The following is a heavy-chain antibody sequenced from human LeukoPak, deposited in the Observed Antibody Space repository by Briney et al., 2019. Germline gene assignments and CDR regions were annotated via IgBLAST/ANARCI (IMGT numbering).Heavy chain of an antibody. CDR2: IYYSGST. Sequence: SETLSLTCTVSGGSISSSSYYWGWIRQPPGKGLEWIGSIYYSGSTNYNPSLKSRVTISVDTSKNQFSLKLSSVTAADTAVYYCARASEQYGDWGDYYYMDVWGKGTTVTISS. V-gene: IGHV4-39*07. J-gene: IGHJ6*03. CDR3: ARASEQYGDWGDYYYMDV. D-gene: IGHD4-17*01. CDR1: GGSISSSSYY.